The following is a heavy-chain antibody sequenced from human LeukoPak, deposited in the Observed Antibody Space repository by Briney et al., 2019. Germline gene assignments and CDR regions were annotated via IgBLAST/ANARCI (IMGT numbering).Heavy chain of an antibody. Sequence: GGSLRLSCAASGITFSSYGMSWVRQAPGKGLEWVSSISSTGGTTYYADSVKGRFTISRDNSKNTLYLQMNSLRAEDTAVYYCAKDSDGSGSHLFDYWGQGTLVTVSS. V-gene: IGHV3-23*01. CDR1: GITFSSYG. D-gene: IGHD3-10*01. CDR3: AKDSDGSGSHLFDY. J-gene: IGHJ4*02. CDR2: ISSTGGTT.